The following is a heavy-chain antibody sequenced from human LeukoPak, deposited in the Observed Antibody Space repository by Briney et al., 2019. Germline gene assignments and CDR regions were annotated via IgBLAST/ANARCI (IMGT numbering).Heavy chain of an antibody. D-gene: IGHD1-26*01. J-gene: IGHJ4*02. CDR3: ARQIIVGAAKTFDY. V-gene: IGHV3-30*04. CDR1: GFTFSSYA. Sequence: GGSLRLSCAASGFTFSSYAMHWVRQAPGKGLEWVAVISYDGSNKYYADSVKGRFTISRDNSKNTPYLQMNSLRAEDTAVYYCARQIIVGAAKTFDYWGQGTLVTVSS. CDR2: ISYDGSNK.